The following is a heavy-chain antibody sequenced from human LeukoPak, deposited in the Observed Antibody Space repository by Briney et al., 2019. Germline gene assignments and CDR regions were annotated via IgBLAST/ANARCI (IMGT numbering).Heavy chain of an antibody. D-gene: IGHD5-12*01. J-gene: IGHJ6*02. Sequence: PSETLSLTCAVYGGSFNGYYWSWIRQHPGKGLEWIGEINHSGSTNYNPSLKSRVTISVDTSKNQFSLKLSSVAAADTAVYYCASRSVRLYYGMDVWGQGTTVTVSS. CDR2: INHSGST. V-gene: IGHV4-34*01. CDR3: ASRSVRLYYGMDV. CDR1: GGSFNGYY.